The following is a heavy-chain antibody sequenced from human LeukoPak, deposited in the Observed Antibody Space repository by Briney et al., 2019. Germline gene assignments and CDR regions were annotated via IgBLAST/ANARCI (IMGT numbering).Heavy chain of an antibody. CDR3: AKWYCTTSTCYYDY. J-gene: IGHJ4*02. CDR1: GFTFSSYG. D-gene: IGHD2-8*01. Sequence: PGRSLRLSCAASGFTFSSYGMHWVRQAPGKGLEWVAFIRYDGSNKYYADSVKGRFTISRDNSKNMLYLQMNSLRADDTAVYYCAKWYCTTSTCYYDYWGQGTLVTVSS. V-gene: IGHV3-30*02. CDR2: IRYDGSNK.